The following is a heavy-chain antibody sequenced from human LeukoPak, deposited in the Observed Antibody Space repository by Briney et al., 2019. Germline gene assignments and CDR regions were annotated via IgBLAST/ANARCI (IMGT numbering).Heavy chain of an antibody. D-gene: IGHD6-6*01. J-gene: IGHJ4*02. Sequence: PSESLSLTCAVYGGSFSGYYWSWIRQPPGKGLEWIGEINHSGSTNYNPSLKSRVTISVDTSKNQFSLKLSSVTAADTAVYYCARKGRRAAACLDYWGQGTLVTVSS. CDR3: ARKGRRAAACLDY. CDR2: INHSGST. CDR1: GGSFSGYY. V-gene: IGHV4-34*01.